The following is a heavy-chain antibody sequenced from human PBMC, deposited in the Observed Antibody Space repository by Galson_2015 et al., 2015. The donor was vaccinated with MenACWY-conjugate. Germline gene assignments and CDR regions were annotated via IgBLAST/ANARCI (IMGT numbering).Heavy chain of an antibody. CDR2: IYYSGST. V-gene: IGHV4-39*01. Sequence: ETLSLTCTVSGGSISSSTYYWGWIRQPPGKGLEWIGTIYYSGSTHYNSSLKSRATVSVDTSKNQFSLKLSSVTAADTAVYYCARRNGWYYFDSWGQGTLVTVSS. CDR3: ARRNGWYYFDS. CDR1: GGSISSSTYY. D-gene: IGHD6-19*01. J-gene: IGHJ4*02.